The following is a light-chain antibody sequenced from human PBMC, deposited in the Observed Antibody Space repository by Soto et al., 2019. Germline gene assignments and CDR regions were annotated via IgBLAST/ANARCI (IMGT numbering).Light chain of an antibody. CDR3: QQYYSYPRT. J-gene: IGKJ5*01. V-gene: IGKV1-12*01. CDR1: QDVSNW. Sequence: DIQMTQSPSSVSASVGDRVTITCRASQDVSNWLAWYQQKTGKAPELLISGASTLQSGVPSRFSGSGSGTDFTLTISFLQSEDFATYYCQQYYSYPRTFGQGTRLDI. CDR2: GAS.